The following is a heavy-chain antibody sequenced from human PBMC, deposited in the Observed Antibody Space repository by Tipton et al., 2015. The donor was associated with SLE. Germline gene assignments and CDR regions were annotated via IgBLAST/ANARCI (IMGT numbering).Heavy chain of an antibody. D-gene: IGHD3-22*01. V-gene: IGHV4-31*11. CDR1: GDSISRGGYS. Sequence: TLSLTCAVSGDSISRGGYSWNWVRQFPEKGLEWIGYIYYSGTTFYNPSLKSRVTISVDTSKNQFSLNLSSVTAADTAVYYCARDEYRYDTTGYHLLGHFDFWGQGTLVTVSS. J-gene: IGHJ4*02. CDR2: IYYSGTT. CDR3: ARDEYRYDTTGYHLLGHFDF.